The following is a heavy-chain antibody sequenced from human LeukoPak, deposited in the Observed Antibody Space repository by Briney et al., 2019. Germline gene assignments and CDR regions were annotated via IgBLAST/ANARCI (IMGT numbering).Heavy chain of an antibody. CDR2: INPNSGGT. CDR1: GYTFTGYY. CDR3: ARATYYYDSSGPDSSYYYMDV. V-gene: IGHV1-2*02. D-gene: IGHD3-22*01. Sequence: ASVKVSCKASGYTFTGYYMHWVRQAPGQGLEWMGWINPNSGGTNYAQKFQGRVTMTRDTSISTAYMELSRLRSDDTAVYYCARATYYYDSSGPDSSYYYMDVWGKGTTVTVSS. J-gene: IGHJ6*03.